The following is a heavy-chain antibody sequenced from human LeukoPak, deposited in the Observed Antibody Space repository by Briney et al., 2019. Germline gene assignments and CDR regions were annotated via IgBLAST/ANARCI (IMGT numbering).Heavy chain of an antibody. CDR2: MNPNSGNT. D-gene: IGHD2-2*01. CDR1: GYTFTSYD. V-gene: IGHV1-8*03. CDR3: ARGKVVVVPAAIADYYYYMDV. Sequence: ASVKVSCKASGYTFTSYDINWVRQATGQGLEWMGWMNPNSGNTGYAQKFQGRVTITRNTSISTAYMELSSLRSEDTAVYYCARGKVVVVPAAIADYYYYMDVWGKGTTVTVSS. J-gene: IGHJ6*03.